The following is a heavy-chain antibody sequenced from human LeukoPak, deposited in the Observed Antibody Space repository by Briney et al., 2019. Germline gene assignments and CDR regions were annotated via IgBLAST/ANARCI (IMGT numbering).Heavy chain of an antibody. CDR3: AKGKSGSGSDV. CDR1: GFTFSSYW. V-gene: IGHV3-74*01. D-gene: IGHD3-10*01. Sequence: PGGSLRLSCAASGFTFSSYWMHWVRQAPGKGLVWVSRINTDGSSTNYADSVKGRFSISRDNSKNTLYLQMNSLRAEDTAIYYCAKGKSGSGSDVWGQGTTVIVSS. CDR2: INTDGSST. J-gene: IGHJ6*02.